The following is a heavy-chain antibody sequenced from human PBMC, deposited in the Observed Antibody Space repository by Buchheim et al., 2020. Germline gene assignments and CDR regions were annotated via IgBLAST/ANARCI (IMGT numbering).Heavy chain of an antibody. CDR2: IYYSGST. D-gene: IGHD3-10*01. CDR1: GGSISSGDYY. V-gene: IGHV4-30-4*01. Sequence: QVQLQESGPGLVKPSQTLSLTCTVSGGSISSGDYYWSWIRQPPGKGLEWIGYIYYSGSTSYNPSLKSRVTITIEPSNNQFSLKLSAVTAADTAVYYCARDLMVRGAYNWFDPWGQGTL. J-gene: IGHJ5*02. CDR3: ARDLMVRGAYNWFDP.